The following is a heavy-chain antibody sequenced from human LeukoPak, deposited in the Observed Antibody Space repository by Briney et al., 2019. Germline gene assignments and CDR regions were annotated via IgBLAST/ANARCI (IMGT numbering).Heavy chain of an antibody. CDR1: GYTFTGYY. J-gene: IGHJ4*02. V-gene: IGHV1-2*02. D-gene: IGHD1-26*01. CDR2: INPNSGGT. Sequence: ASVKVSCKASGYTFTGYYMHWVRQAPGQGLEWMGWINPNSGGTNYAQKFQGRVTMTRGTSISTAYMELSRLRSDDTAVYYCARIMGATTTSNYWGQGTLVTVSS. CDR3: ARIMGATTTSNY.